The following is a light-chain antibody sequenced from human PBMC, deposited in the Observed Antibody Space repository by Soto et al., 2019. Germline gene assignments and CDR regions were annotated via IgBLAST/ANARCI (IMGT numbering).Light chain of an antibody. CDR1: QSVNQK. V-gene: IGKV3-15*01. Sequence: EIVLTQSPATLSVSPGERATLSCRASQSVNQKLGWYQQKPGQAPRLLIYVASYRATGIPARFSGSRSGAAFTLTISSLQSEDFAVYYCQHYFNWPLTFGGGTKV. CDR3: QHYFNWPLT. CDR2: VAS. J-gene: IGKJ4*01.